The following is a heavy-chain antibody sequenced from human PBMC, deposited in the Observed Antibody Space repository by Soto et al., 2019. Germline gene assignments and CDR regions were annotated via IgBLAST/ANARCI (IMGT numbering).Heavy chain of an antibody. CDR2: IISILGIA. CDR3: ARAPPDIVGATAFDY. D-gene: IGHD1-26*01. V-gene: IGHV1-69*02. Sequence: QVQLVQSGAEVKKPGPSVKVSCKASGGTCSSYTISWVRQAPGQGLEWMGRIISILGIANYAQKFQGRVTITADKSTSKAYMELISLRDEDTAVYYCARAPPDIVGATAFDYWGQGTLVTGSS. CDR1: GGTCSSYT. J-gene: IGHJ4*02.